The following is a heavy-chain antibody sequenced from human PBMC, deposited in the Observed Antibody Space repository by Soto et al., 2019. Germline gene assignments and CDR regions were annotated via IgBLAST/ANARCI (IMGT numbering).Heavy chain of an antibody. D-gene: IGHD6-19*01. Sequence: ASVKVSCTASGYTFTSYDISWVRQATGQGLEWMGWMNPNSGNTGYAQKFQGRVTMTRNTSISTAYMELSSLRSEDTAVYYCARERTVAGNDYWGQGTLVTAPQ. CDR3: ARERTVAGNDY. CDR1: GYTFTSYD. CDR2: MNPNSGNT. V-gene: IGHV1-8*01. J-gene: IGHJ4*02.